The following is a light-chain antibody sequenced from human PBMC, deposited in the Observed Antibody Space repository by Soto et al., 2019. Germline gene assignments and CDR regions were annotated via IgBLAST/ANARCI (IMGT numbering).Light chain of an antibody. CDR2: WAS. V-gene: IGKV4-1*01. CDR1: QSVLYSSDNKNY. J-gene: IGKJ3*01. CDR3: HQYYTTPHT. Sequence: DIVMTQSPDSLAVSLGERATINCKSSQSVLYSSDNKNYLAWYQQKPGQPPKLLIYWASTRESGVPDRFSGSGSVTDFTLTINSLQAEDVAVYHCHQYYTTPHTFGPGTKVEIK.